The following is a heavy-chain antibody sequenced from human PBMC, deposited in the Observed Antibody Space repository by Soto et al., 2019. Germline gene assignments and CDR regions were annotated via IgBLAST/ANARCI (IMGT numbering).Heavy chain of an antibody. V-gene: IGHV4-59*01. Sequence: PSETLSLTCTVSGGSISSYYWSWIRQPPGKGLERIGYIYYSGSTNYNPYHKSRNNKTVDTNKNQLSMKQSSVTAADTAKNNSAREGSGGYCSGGSCYNYWFDPWGQGTLVTVS. CDR2: IYYSGST. CDR3: AREGSGGYCSGGSCYNYWFDP. D-gene: IGHD2-15*01. J-gene: IGHJ5*02. CDR1: GGSISSYY.